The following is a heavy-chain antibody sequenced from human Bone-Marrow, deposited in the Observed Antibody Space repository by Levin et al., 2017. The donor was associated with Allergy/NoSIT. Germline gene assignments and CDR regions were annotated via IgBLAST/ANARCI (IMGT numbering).Heavy chain of an antibody. CDR2: MYYSGNS. CDR1: RSSISTYY. CDR3: ARHHDTGWYVTARGAFEI. D-gene: IGHD6-19*01. J-gene: IGHJ3*02. V-gene: IGHV4-59*08. Sequence: SETLSLTCTVSRSSISTYYWSWIRQPPGKGLEWIGYMYYSGNSNYNPSLKSRATISVDTSKRQLSLRLSSLTAADTAVYYGARHHDTGWYVTARGAFEIWGQGTMVTVSS.